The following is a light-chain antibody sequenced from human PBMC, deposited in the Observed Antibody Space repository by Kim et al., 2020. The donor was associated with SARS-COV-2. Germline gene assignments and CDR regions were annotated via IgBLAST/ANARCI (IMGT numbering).Light chain of an antibody. CDR1: SSYFTNYNY. V-gene: IGLV2-11*01. CDR2: DVT. J-gene: IGLJ1*01. CDR3: CSYAGDDSYV. Sequence: QSALTQPRSVSGSPGQSVTISCTGTSSYFTNYNYVSWYQQYPGKAPKVMIYDVTKRPSGVPDRFSGAKSGNTASLTISGLQADDAADYYCCSYAGDDSYVFGGGTKVTVL.